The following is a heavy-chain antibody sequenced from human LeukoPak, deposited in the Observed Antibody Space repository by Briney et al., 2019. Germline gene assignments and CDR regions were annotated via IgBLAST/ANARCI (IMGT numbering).Heavy chain of an antibody. V-gene: IGHV3-9*01. J-gene: IGHJ4*02. CDR2: ISWNSGSI. CDR1: GFTFDDYA. Sequence: PGGSLRLSCAASGFTFDDYAMHWVRQAPGKGLEWVSGISWNSGSIGYADSVKGRFTISRDNAKNSLYLQMNGLRAEDTALYYCAKDRWELRGYFDYWGQGTLVTVSS. CDR3: AKDRWELRGYFDY. D-gene: IGHD1-26*01.